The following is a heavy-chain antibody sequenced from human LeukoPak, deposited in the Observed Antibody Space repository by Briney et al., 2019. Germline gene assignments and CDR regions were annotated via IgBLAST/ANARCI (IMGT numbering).Heavy chain of an antibody. J-gene: IGHJ5*02. V-gene: IGHV1-46*01. CDR1: VYTFTSYF. CDR2: VNPSSGST. Sequence: ASVKVSCKASVYTFTSYFMHWVRQAPGQGLERMGIVNPSSGSTTYSQKFQGRVTMTRDTTTSTVYMDLSRLRPAVTAVYYCARAVGPRGGNWFDPWGQGTLVTVSS. D-gene: IGHD1-26*01. CDR3: ARAVGPRGGNWFDP.